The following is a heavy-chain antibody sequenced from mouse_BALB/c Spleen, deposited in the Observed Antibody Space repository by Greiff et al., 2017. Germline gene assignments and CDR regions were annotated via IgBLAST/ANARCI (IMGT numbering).Heavy chain of an antibody. V-gene: IGHV5-15*02. J-gene: IGHJ1*01. CDR3: ARDGGGTRYFDV. CDR1: GFTFSDYG. CDR2: ISNLAYSI. D-gene: IGHD4-1*01. Sequence: EVQLVESGGGLVQPGGSRKLSCAASGFTFSDYGMAWVRQAPGKGPEWVAFISNLAYSIYYADTVTGRFTISRENAKKTLYLEMSSLRSEDTAMYYCARDGGGTRYFDVWGAGTTVTVSS.